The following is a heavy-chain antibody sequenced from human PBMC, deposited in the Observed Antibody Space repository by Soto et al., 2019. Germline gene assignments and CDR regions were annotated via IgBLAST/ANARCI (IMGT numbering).Heavy chain of an antibody. V-gene: IGHV5-10-1*01. CDR3: ARQIHDSDKRPNFQYYFDS. CDR1: GYSFAGYW. J-gene: IGHJ4*02. D-gene: IGHD3-22*01. Sequence: GESLKISCKGSGYSFAGYWITWVRQKPGKGLEWMGRIDPSDSQTYYSPSFRGHVTISVTKSITTVFLQWSSLRASDTAMYYCARQIHDSDKRPNFQYYFDSWGQGPQVTVYS. CDR2: IDPSDSQT.